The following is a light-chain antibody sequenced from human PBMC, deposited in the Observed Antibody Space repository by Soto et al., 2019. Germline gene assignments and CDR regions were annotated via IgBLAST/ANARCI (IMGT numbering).Light chain of an antibody. CDR3: MQALQTPRT. Sequence: DIVMTQSPLSLPVTPGEPASISCRSSQSLLHSNGYNYLDWYLQKPGQSPQLLIYLGSNRASGVLDRVSGSGSGTDFTLKISRVEAEDVGVYYCMQALQTPRTFGQGTRLEIK. J-gene: IGKJ5*01. CDR2: LGS. CDR1: QSLLHSNGYNY. V-gene: IGKV2-28*01.